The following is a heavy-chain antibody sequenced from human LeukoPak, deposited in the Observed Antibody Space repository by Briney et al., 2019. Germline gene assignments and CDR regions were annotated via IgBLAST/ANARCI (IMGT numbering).Heavy chain of an antibody. Sequence: PSETLSLTCTVSGGSISSSSYYWGWIRQPPGKGLEWIGSIYYSGSTYYNPSLKSRVTISVDTSKNQFSLKLSSVTAADTAVYYCAGQSTSSSSWYNVPRGNWFDPWGQGTLVTVSS. CDR3: AGQSTSSSSWYNVPRGNWFDP. D-gene: IGHD6-13*01. V-gene: IGHV4-39*01. CDR2: IYYSGST. CDR1: GGSISSSSYY. J-gene: IGHJ5*02.